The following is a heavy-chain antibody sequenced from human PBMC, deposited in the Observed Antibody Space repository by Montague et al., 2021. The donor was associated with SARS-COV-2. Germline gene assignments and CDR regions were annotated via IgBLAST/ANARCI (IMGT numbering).Heavy chain of an antibody. J-gene: IGHJ1*01. CDR3: ARDLPPSRPRNPV. V-gene: IGHV4-59*01. Sequence: SETLSLTCTVSGGSIGSYHWSWIRQPPGKGLEWIGFIYNSGSTNYNPSLKIRITISVDTYKNQFSLRLSFVTAADTAVYYCARDLPPSRPRNPVWGQGTMVTVSS. D-gene: IGHD5/OR15-5a*01. CDR1: GGSIGSYH. CDR2: IYNSGST.